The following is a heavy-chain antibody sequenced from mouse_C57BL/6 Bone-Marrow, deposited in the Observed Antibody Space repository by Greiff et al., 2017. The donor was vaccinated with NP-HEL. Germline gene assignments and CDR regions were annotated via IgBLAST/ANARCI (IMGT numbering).Heavy chain of an antibody. V-gene: IGHV1-31*01. CDR1: GYSFTGYY. CDR3: KGAMDY. J-gene: IGHJ4*01. D-gene: IGHD2-10*01. Sequence: EVKLQESGPELVKPGASVKISCKASGYSFTGYYMHWVKQSHGNILDWIGYIYPYNGVSSYNQKFKGKATLTVDKSSSTAYMELRSLTSEDSAALLGKGAMDYWGQGTSVTVSS. CDR2: IYPYNGVS.